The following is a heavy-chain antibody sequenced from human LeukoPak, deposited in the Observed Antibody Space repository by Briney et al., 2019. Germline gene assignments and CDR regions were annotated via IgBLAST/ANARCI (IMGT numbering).Heavy chain of an antibody. CDR3: ARGHYFLDV. CDR2: IHCNNGGS. V-gene: IGHV1-2*02. Sequence: ASVKVSCKASGYTFTGYYMHWVRQAPGHGLEWMGSIHCNNGGSKSAQKFQGRVTMTRDTSIKTANMELRRLTSDDTAVYFCARGHYFLDVWGRGTTVTVSS. CDR1: GYTFTGYY. J-gene: IGHJ6*03.